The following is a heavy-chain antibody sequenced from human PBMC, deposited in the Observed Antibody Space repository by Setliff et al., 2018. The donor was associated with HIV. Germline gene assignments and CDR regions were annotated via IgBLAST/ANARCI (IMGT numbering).Heavy chain of an antibody. D-gene: IGHD5-18*01. V-gene: IGHV4-34*01. J-gene: IGHJ4*02. CDR1: NGSFSGYY. Sequence: SETLSLTCAVYNGSFSGYYWTWIRQPPGKGLEWSGEINHSGSTNYSPSLKSRVTISVDASRNQFSLRLSSVTAADTAVYYCAAWGPRYSYAPYFFDSWGQGTLVTVSS. CDR3: AAWGPRYSYAPYFFDS. CDR2: INHSGST.